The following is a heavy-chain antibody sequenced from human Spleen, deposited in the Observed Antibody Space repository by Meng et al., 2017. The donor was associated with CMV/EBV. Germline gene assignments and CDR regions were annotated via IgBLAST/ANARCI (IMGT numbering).Heavy chain of an antibody. V-gene: IGHV3-23*01. Sequence: GGSLRLSCAASGLTFRNYAMYWVRQAPGKGLEWVSAIDTSGGGTFYADSVKGRFTISRDNSKTTLYLQMNSLRADDTAVYYCAKDILPTIFGDVVIHAKLDTWGQGTLVTVSS. CDR3: AKDILPTIFGDVVIHAKLDT. CDR2: IDTSGGGT. D-gene: IGHD3-3*01. J-gene: IGHJ5*02. CDR1: GLTFRNYA.